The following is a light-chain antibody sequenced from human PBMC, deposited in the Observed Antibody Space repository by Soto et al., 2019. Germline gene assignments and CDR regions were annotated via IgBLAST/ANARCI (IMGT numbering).Light chain of an antibody. J-gene: IGLJ3*02. CDR3: AAWDDSLSGVE. V-gene: IGLV1-47*01. Sequence: QSVLTQPPSASGTPGQTVTISSSGSSSNIGTNYVSWYQQLPGTAPKLLIYGNNQRPSGVPDRFSGSRSGTSASLAISGLRSEDEADYYCAAWDDSLSGVEFGGGTQLTVL. CDR1: SSNIGTNY. CDR2: GNN.